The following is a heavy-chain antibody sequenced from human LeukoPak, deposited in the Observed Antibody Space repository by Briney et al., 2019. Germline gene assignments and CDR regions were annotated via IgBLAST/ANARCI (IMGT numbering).Heavy chain of an antibody. CDR2: ISSSSSYI. D-gene: IGHD2-2*01. Sequence: PGGSLRLSCAASGFTFSSYSMNWVRQAPGKGLEWVSSISSSSSYIYYADSVKGRFTISRDNAKNPLYLQMNSLRAEDTAVYYCARGDIVVVPAAMVSSQNYYYYYMDVWGKGTTVTVSS. CDR3: ARGDIVVVPAAMVSSQNYYYYYMDV. J-gene: IGHJ6*03. V-gene: IGHV3-21*01. CDR1: GFTFSSYS.